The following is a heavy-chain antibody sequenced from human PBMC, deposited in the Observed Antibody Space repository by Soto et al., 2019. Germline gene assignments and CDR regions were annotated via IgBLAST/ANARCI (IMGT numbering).Heavy chain of an antibody. J-gene: IGHJ6*02. CDR3: ARGEDIVVVVAAYTYGMDV. V-gene: IGHV1-2*04. CDR1: GYTFTGYY. CDR2: INPNSGGT. D-gene: IGHD2-15*01. Sequence: ASVKVYCKASGYTFTGYYMHWVRQAPGQGLEWMGWINPNSGGTNYAQKFQGWVTMTRDTSISTAYMELSRLRSDDTAVYYCARGEDIVVVVAAYTYGMDVWGQGTTVTVSS.